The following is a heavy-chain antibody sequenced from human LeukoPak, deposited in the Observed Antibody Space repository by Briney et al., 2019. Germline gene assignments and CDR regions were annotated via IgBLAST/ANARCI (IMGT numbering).Heavy chain of an antibody. D-gene: IGHD3-22*01. V-gene: IGHV4-30-2*01. CDR1: GGSISSGGYS. J-gene: IGHJ3*02. Sequence: PSETLSLTCAVSGGSISSGGYSWSWIRQPPGKGLEWIGFIYHSGSTYYNPSLKSRLTISVDRSKNQFSLKLSSVTAADTAVYYCARSLYYYDTSAPRAFDIWGQGTKVTVSS. CDR2: IYHSGST. CDR3: ARSLYYYDTSAPRAFDI.